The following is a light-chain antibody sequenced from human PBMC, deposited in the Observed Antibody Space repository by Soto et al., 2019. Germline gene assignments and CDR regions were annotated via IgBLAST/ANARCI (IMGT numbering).Light chain of an antibody. Sequence: DIQMTQSPSTLSASVGDRVTITCRASQSISSWLAWYQQKPGKAPKLLIYDASSLESGVPSRFSGGGSGTEFTLTISSLQPADFATYYCQQYNSYSTFGQGTKVDI. CDR2: DAS. CDR3: QQYNSYST. V-gene: IGKV1-5*01. J-gene: IGKJ1*01. CDR1: QSISSW.